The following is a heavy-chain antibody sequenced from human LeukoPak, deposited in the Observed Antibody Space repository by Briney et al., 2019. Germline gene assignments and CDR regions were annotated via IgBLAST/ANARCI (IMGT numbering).Heavy chain of an antibody. CDR3: ARSPPTMVPYFDY. D-gene: IGHD3-10*01. J-gene: IGHJ4*02. CDR1: GYTFTNYV. V-gene: IGHV1-18*01. Sequence: ASVKVSCKASGYTFTNYVISWVRQAPGQGLEWMGWISAYNGNTDYPQNLQGRVTMTTDTSTSTAYMDLRSLRSDDTAVYYCARSPPTMVPYFDYWGPGTLVTVSS. CDR2: ISAYNGNT.